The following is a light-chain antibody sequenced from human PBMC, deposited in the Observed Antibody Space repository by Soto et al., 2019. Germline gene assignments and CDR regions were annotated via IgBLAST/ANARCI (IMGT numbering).Light chain of an antibody. CDR3: QLYYNFPCS. V-gene: IGKV3-20*01. CDR1: EALGRNY. J-gene: IGKJ1*01. CDR2: RIY. Sequence: ETLLTQSPGTLSLSPGERATLSCRASEALGRNYLAWYQQKPGQAPRLLIHRIYIRAAGIPHRFTGSASVTDFTLVISRLDLSDFSVYDCQLYYNFPCSFGQ.